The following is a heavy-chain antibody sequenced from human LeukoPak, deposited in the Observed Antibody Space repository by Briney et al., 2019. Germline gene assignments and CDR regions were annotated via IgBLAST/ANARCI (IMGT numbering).Heavy chain of an antibody. D-gene: IGHD2-15*01. V-gene: IGHV4-59*01. J-gene: IGHJ4*02. CDR1: GASISTYY. CDR2: IYYSGRT. Sequence: SETLSLTCTVSGASISTYYWTWIRQPPGKGLEWLGYIYYSGRTNYNPSLKSRVTLSLDTSKNQFSLKLSSVPAADTAVYYCARDPGYCSGSTCYSAPRFDYWGQGALVTVSS. CDR3: ARDPGYCSGSTCYSAPRFDY.